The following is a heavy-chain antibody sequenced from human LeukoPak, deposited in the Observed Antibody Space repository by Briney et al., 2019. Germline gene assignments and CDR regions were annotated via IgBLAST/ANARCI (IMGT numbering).Heavy chain of an antibody. D-gene: IGHD3-3*01. J-gene: IGHJ4*02. V-gene: IGHV4-39*01. CDR2: IYYSGST. CDR1: GGSISSSSYY. Sequence: SETLSLTCTVSGGSISSSSYYWGWIRQPPGKGLEWIGSIYYSGSTYYNPSLKSRVTISVDTSKNQISLKLSSVTAADTAVYYCARLGSYYDFWSGPDYPYYFDYWGQGTLVTVSS. CDR3: ARLGSYYDFWSGPDYPYYFDY.